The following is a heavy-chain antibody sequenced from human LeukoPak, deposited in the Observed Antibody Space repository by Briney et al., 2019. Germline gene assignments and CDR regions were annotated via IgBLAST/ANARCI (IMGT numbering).Heavy chain of an antibody. V-gene: IGHV3-30-3*01. CDR2: ISYDGSNK. Sequence: GGSLRLSCAASGFTFSSYAMHWVRQAPGKGLEWVAVISYDGSNKYYADSVKGRFTISRDNSKNTLYLQMNSLRAEDTAVYYCARGSGSSGYYPDYWGQVTLVTVSS. CDR3: ARGSGSSGYYPDY. D-gene: IGHD3-22*01. CDR1: GFTFSSYA. J-gene: IGHJ4*02.